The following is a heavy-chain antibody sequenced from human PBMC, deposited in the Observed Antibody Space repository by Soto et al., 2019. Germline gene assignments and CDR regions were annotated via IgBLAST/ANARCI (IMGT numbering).Heavy chain of an antibody. J-gene: IGHJ4*02. CDR3: TRGAYSSGWYEFDY. V-gene: IGHV3-15*07. D-gene: IGHD6-19*01. CDR2: IKSKTDGGTT. Sequence: EVQLVESGGGLVQPGGSLRLSCAASGFTFSNAWMNWVRQAPGKGLEWVGRIKSKTDGGTTDYAAPVKGRFTISRDDSKNTLYLQMNSLKTEDTAVYYCTRGAYSSGWYEFDYWGQGTLVTVSS. CDR1: GFTFSNAW.